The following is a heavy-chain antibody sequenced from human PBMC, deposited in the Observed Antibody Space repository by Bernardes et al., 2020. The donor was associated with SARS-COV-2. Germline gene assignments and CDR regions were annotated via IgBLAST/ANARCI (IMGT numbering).Heavy chain of an antibody. V-gene: IGHV1-2*02. CDR2: INPNSGGT. J-gene: IGHJ4*02. CDR1: GYTFTGYY. Sequence: SVKVSCKASGYTFTGYYMHWVRQAPGQGLEWMGWINPNSGGTNYAQKFQGRVTMTRDTSISTAYMELSRLRSDDTAVYYCARDPRITIFGVVTHFDYWGQGTLVTVSS. CDR3: ARDPRITIFGVVTHFDY. D-gene: IGHD3-3*01.